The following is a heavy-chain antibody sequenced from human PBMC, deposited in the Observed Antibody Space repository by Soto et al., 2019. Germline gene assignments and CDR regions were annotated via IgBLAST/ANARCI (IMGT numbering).Heavy chain of an antibody. CDR3: AKVGGYYTFHYYYGMDV. J-gene: IGHJ6*02. CDR2: ISGSGGST. Sequence: GGSLRLSCAAPGFTFSSYAMSWVRQAPGKGLEWVSAISGSGGSTYYADSVKGRFTISRDNSKNTLYLQMNSLRAEDTAVYYCAKVGGYYTFHYYYGMDVWGQGTTVTVSS. V-gene: IGHV3-23*01. D-gene: IGHD3-3*01. CDR1: GFTFSSYA.